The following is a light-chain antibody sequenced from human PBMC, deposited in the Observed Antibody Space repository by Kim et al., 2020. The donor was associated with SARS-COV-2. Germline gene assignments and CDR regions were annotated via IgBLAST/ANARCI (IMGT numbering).Light chain of an antibody. J-gene: IGLJ3*02. CDR1: SLRSYY. Sequence: ALGQTVRITCQGDSLRSYYASWYQQKPGQAPVLVIYGKNNRPSGIPDRFSGYSSGNTASLTITGAQAEDEADYYCNSRDSSGNHWLFGGMTQLTVL. CDR2: GKN. CDR3: NSRDSSGNHWL. V-gene: IGLV3-19*01.